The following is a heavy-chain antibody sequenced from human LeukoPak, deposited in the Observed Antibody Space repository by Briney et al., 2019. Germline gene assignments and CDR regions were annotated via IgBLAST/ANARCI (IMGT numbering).Heavy chain of an antibody. CDR3: AREGFGGVIVRSDAFDI. J-gene: IGHJ3*02. D-gene: IGHD3-16*02. CDR2: IYHSGST. CDR1: GYSISSGYY. V-gene: IGHV4-38-2*02. Sequence: SETLSLTCAVSGYSISSGYYWGWIRQPPGKGLEWIGSIYHSGSTYCNPSLKSRVTISVDTSKNQFSLKLSSVTAADTAVYYCAREGFGGVIVRSDAFDIWGQGTMVTVSS.